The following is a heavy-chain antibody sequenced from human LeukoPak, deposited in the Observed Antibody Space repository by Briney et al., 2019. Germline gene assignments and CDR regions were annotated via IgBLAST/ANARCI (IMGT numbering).Heavy chain of an antibody. CDR3: AKDLAARPYYYYYYMDV. D-gene: IGHD6-6*01. Sequence: PGGSLRLSCAASGFTFSSYGMHWVRQAPGKGLEWVAFIRYDGSNKYYADSVKGRFTISRDNSKNTLYLQMNSLRAEDTAVYYCAKDLAARPYYYYYYMDVWGKGTTVTVSS. J-gene: IGHJ6*03. V-gene: IGHV3-30*02. CDR1: GFTFSSYG. CDR2: IRYDGSNK.